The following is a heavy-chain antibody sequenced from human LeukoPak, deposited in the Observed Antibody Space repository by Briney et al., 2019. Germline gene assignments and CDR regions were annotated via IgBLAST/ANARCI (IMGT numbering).Heavy chain of an antibody. V-gene: IGHV4-61*02. Sequence: PSETLSLTCTVSGGSFSSGSYYWSWIRQPAGKGLEWIGRIYTSGSTNYNPSLKSRVTISVDTSKNQFSLKLSSVTAADTAVYYCASTLYSSSGGDAFDIWGQGTMVTVSS. D-gene: IGHD6-6*01. CDR2: IYTSGST. CDR3: ASTLYSSSGGDAFDI. J-gene: IGHJ3*02. CDR1: GGSFSSGSYY.